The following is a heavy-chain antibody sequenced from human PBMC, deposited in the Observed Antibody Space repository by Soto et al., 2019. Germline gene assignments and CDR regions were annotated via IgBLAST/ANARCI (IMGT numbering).Heavy chain of an antibody. J-gene: IGHJ4*02. CDR3: ARDQYQAVTHFDY. CDR2: ISHDGSNK. V-gene: IGHV3-30-3*01. CDR1: GFTFSSYA. D-gene: IGHD2-2*01. Sequence: PGGSLRLSCAASGFTFSSYAMHWVRQAPGKGLEWVAVISHDGSNKNYADSVKGRFTISRDNSKNTLYLQMNSLRAEDTAVYYCARDQYQAVTHFDYWGQGT.